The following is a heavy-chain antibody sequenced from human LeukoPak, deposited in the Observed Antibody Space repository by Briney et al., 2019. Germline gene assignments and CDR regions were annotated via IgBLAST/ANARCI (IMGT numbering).Heavy chain of an antibody. J-gene: IGHJ4*02. D-gene: IGHD6-19*01. CDR1: GFTFSSYE. CDR2: ISSSGSTI. Sequence: GGSLRLSCAASGFTFSSYEMNWVRQAPGKGLEWVSYISSSGSTIYYADSVKGRFTISSDNPKNTLYLQMNSLRAEDTAVYYCARPGYSSGWSPFDYWGQGTLVTVSS. V-gene: IGHV3-48*03. CDR3: ARPGYSSGWSPFDY.